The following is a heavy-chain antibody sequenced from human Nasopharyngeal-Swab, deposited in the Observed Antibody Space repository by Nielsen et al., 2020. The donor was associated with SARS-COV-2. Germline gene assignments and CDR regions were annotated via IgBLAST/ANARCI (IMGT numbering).Heavy chain of an antibody. Sequence: GESLKISCAASGFTVSSNYMSWVRQAPGKGLEWVSVIYSGGSTYYADSVKGRFTISRDNSKNTLYLQMNSLRAEDTAVYYCARDPIVAVADPGDYWGQGTLVTVSS. V-gene: IGHV3-53*01. CDR1: GFTVSSNY. J-gene: IGHJ4*02. CDR3: ARDPIVAVADPGDY. CDR2: IYSGGST. D-gene: IGHD6-19*01.